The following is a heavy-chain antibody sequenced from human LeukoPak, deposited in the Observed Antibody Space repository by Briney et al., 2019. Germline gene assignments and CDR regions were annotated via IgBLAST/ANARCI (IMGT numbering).Heavy chain of an antibody. CDR1: GGSISSGGYS. V-gene: IGHV4-61*08. J-gene: IGHJ5*02. D-gene: IGHD1-14*01. CDR3: AKGGPEASAGLTWFDP. Sequence: SETLSLTCAVSGGSISSGGYSWSWIRQPPGKGLEWIGYVWYSGTTKYNPSLKSRVTISVDTSKNQFSLKLNYVTAADTAVYYCAKGGPEASAGLTWFDPWGQGTRVTVSS. CDR2: VWYSGTT.